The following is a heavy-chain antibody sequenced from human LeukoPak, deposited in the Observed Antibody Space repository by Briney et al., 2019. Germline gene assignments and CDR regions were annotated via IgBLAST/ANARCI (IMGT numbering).Heavy chain of an antibody. J-gene: IGHJ6*02. V-gene: IGHV3-20*01. CDR1: GFTFDDYG. CDR3: ARDFGITMVRGVMDYYYGMDV. D-gene: IGHD3-10*01. CDR2: INWNGGST. Sequence: GGSLRLSCAASGFTFDDYGMSWVRQAPGKGLEWGSGINWNGGSTGDADAVKGRFTISRDNAKNSLYLQMNSLRAEDTALYHCARDFGITMVRGVMDYYYGMDVWGQGTTVTVSS.